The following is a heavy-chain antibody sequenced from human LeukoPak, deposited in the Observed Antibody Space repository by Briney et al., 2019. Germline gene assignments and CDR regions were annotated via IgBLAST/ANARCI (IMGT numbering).Heavy chain of an antibody. J-gene: IGHJ5*02. Sequence: GGSLRLSCGACGFTNVMSWGRQAAQRGLEWVLVIYRSRSTYYAESVRGRFTTSRDKTKNTLFLQMNSLRVEDTAVYYCARDLLEPEMAAWGLGTLVTVSS. CDR2: IYRSRST. CDR1: GFTNV. CDR3: ARDLLEPEMAA. V-gene: IGHV3-53*01. D-gene: IGHD5-24*01.